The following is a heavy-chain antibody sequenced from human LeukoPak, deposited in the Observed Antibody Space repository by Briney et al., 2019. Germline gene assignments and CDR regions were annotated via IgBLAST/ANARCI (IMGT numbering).Heavy chain of an antibody. D-gene: IGHD2-2*01. J-gene: IGHJ2*01. CDR3: ARVSTGNWYFDL. CDR1: GFTFSRYW. V-gene: IGHV3-74*01. Sequence: PGGSLRLSCAASGFTFSRYWMHWVRQAPGKGLVWVSRINTDGSTTSYADSVRGRFTISRDNAENTVYLQMNSLGAEDTALYFCARVSTGNWYFDLWGRGTLVTVSS. CDR2: INTDGSTT.